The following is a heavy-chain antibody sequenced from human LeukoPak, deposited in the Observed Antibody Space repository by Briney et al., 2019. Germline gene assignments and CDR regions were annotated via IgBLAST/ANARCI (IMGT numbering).Heavy chain of an antibody. V-gene: IGHV4-4*07. D-gene: IGHD3-10*01. CDR2: IYTSGPT. CDR3: ARGSTMVRGVIWENYYYYYMDV. J-gene: IGHJ6*03. CDR1: LGSINSYY. Sequence: PSETLSLTCTVSLGSINSYYRSWIQQSAGKGLEWIGRIYTSGPTNYKPSLKSRVTMSVDTSKNQFSLNLSSVTAADKAVYYCARGSTMVRGVIWENYYYYYMDVWGKGTTVTVSS.